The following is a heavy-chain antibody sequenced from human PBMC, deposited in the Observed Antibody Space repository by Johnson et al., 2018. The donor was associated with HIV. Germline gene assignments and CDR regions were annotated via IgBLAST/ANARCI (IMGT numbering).Heavy chain of an antibody. CDR2: IKQDGSEK. Sequence: VQLVESGGGVVQPGRSLRLSCAASGFTFSSYWMSWVRQAPGKGLEWVANIKQDGSEKYYVDSVKGRFTISRDNDKNSLYLQMNSLRAEDTAVYYCAREGSWDAFDIWGQGTMVTVSS. CDR1: GFTFSSYW. D-gene: IGHD6-13*01. V-gene: IGHV3-7*01. CDR3: AREGSWDAFDI. J-gene: IGHJ3*02.